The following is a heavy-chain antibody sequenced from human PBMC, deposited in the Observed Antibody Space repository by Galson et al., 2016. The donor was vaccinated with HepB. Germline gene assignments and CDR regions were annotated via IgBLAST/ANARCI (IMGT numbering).Heavy chain of an antibody. CDR3: ARLYCSSTRCYIRSSGMDV. CDR2: ISYDGSNK. J-gene: IGHJ6*02. D-gene: IGHD2-2*02. V-gene: IGHV3-30*04. Sequence: SLRLSCAASGFTFSTYTMHWVRQTPGKGLEWVAVISYDGSNKYYADSVKGRFSISRDNSNNTLYLQMNGLRAEDTAVYYCARLYCSSTRCYIRSSGMDVWGQGTTVTVSS. CDR1: GFTFSTYT.